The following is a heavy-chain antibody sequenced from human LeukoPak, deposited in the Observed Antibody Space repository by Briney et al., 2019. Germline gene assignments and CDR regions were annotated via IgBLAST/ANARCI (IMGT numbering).Heavy chain of an antibody. CDR3: ARISAGYYYVGY. Sequence: PETLSLTCSVSGGSISHNSYYWGWIRQPPGKGLECIGTIYYSGSTYYSPSLKSRVTISVDTSKNQFSLKLNSVTAADTAVYYCARISAGYYYVGYWGQGTLVTVSS. V-gene: IGHV4-39*07. CDR2: IYYSGST. J-gene: IGHJ4*02. CDR1: GGSISHNSYY. D-gene: IGHD3-9*01.